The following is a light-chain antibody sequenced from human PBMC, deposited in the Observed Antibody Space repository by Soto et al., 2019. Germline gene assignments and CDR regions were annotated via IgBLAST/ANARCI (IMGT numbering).Light chain of an antibody. J-gene: IGKJ4*01. CDR1: QSMSNY. CDR2: AAS. Sequence: DIQMTQSPSSLSASVGDRVTITCRASQSMSNYFAGYQQKPRKVPQLLIYAASTLQSRVPTGFSDSGSGTDFTLNISSLQPEDVAAYYGQKYNHAQRTFGGGTKVEIK. V-gene: IGKV1-27*01. CDR3: QKYNHAQRT.